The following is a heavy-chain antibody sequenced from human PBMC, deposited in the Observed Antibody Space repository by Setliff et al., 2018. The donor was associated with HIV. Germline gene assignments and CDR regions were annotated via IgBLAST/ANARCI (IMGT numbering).Heavy chain of an antibody. Sequence: PSETLSLTCTVSGGSISGYHWSWIRQPPGKGLEWIGYIFYSGSTNYNPSLKSRVTISVDTSRKRSSLQLNSVTAADTGVYFCARAPQDRTTWYFDLWGRGTLVT. D-gene: IGHD4-17*01. CDR3: ARAPQDRTTWYFDL. J-gene: IGHJ2*01. CDR2: IFYSGST. V-gene: IGHV4-59*12. CDR1: GGSISGYH.